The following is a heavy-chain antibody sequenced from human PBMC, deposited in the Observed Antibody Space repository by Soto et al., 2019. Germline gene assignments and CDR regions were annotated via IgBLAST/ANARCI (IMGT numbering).Heavy chain of an antibody. CDR2: VYYSGST. J-gene: IGHJ3*02. CDR1: VGSISGYY. V-gene: IGHV4-59*01. D-gene: IGHD6-25*01. CDR3: TRDPACDI. Sequence: SETLSVTCSVSVGSISGYYWNWIRQSPGKGLEWIGHVYYSGSTYYNPSLKSRVTISIDTSKNQFYLKLTSVTAADTAVYYCTRDPACDIWGQGTMVTVSS.